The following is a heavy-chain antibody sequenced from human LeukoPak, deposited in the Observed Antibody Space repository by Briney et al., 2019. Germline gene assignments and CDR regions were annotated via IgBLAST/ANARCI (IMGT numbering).Heavy chain of an antibody. D-gene: IGHD6-13*01. CDR3: ARESRVIAAGGEDY. J-gene: IGHJ4*02. Sequence: ASVKVSCEASGYTFTSYDMHWVRQAPGQGLEWMGIINPSGGSTTYAQKFQGRVTMTRDTSTSTVYMELRSLRSEDTAVYYCARESRVIAAGGEDYWGQGTLVTVSS. CDR2: INPSGGST. V-gene: IGHV1-46*01. CDR1: GYTFTSYD.